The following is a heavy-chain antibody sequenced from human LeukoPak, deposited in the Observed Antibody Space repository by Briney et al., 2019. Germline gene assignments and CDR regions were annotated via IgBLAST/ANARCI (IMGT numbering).Heavy chain of an antibody. D-gene: IGHD3-3*01. CDR3: ARPGAFWSGNGGYFDL. CDR1: GYSFTSYW. V-gene: IGHV5-51*01. J-gene: IGHJ4*02. CDR2: IYPGDSDT. Sequence: GESLKISCKGSGYSFTSYWIGWVRQMPGKGLEWMGIIYPGDSDTRYSPSFQGQVTISADKSISTAYLQWSSLKASDTAMYYCARPGAFWSGNGGYFDLWGQGTLVTVSS.